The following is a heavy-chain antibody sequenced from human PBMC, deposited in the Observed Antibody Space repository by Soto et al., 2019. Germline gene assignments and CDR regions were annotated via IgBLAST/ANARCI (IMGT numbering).Heavy chain of an antibody. J-gene: IGHJ3*02. CDR1: GFTFSDYY. CDR2: ISSSGSTI. V-gene: IGHV3-11*01. CDR3: ARGINDYIWGSYRYIPGDAFDI. Sequence: PGGSLRLSCAASGFTFSDYYMSWIRQAPGKGLEWVSYISSSGSTIYYADSVKGRFTISRDNAKNSLYLQMNSLRAEDTAVYYCARGINDYIWGSYRYIPGDAFDIWGQGTMVTVSS. D-gene: IGHD3-16*02.